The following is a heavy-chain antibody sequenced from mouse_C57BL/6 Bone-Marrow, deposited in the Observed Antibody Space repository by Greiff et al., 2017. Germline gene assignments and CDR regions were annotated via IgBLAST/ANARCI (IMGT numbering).Heavy chain of an antibody. V-gene: IGHV5-4*03. J-gene: IGHJ4*01. CDR3: AVLNGDYGMES. CDR2: ISDGGSYT. CDR1: GFTFSSYA. Sequence: EVMLVESGGGLVKPGGSLKLSCAASGFTFSSYAMSWVRQTPEKRLEWVATISDGGSYTYYPDNVKGRFTISRDNAKNNLYLQMSHLKSEDTAMXYFAVLNGDYGMESWGQGTPVTVSS. D-gene: IGHD5-1-1*01.